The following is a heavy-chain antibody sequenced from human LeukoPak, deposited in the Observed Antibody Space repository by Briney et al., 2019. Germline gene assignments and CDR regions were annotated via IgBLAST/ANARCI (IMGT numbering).Heavy chain of an antibody. Sequence: GASVKVSCKASGGTFSSYAISWVRQAPGQGLEWMGWVSAYNGNTNYAQKLQGRVTMTTDTSTSTAYMELRSLRSDDTAVYYCARAVAVAGFENLYWGQGTLVTVSS. J-gene: IGHJ4*02. CDR3: ARAVAVAGFENLY. CDR1: GGTFSSYA. D-gene: IGHD6-19*01. V-gene: IGHV1-18*01. CDR2: VSAYNGNT.